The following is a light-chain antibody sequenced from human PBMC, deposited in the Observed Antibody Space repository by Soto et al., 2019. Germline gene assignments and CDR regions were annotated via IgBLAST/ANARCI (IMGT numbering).Light chain of an antibody. CDR3: QQHNNWPLT. CDR1: QSVSSY. V-gene: IGKV3-11*01. J-gene: IGKJ1*01. CDR2: DAS. Sequence: EIVLTQSPATLSLSPGERATLSCRASQSVSSYLAWYQQKPGQAPRLLIYDASNRATGIPARFSGSGSGTDFTLTINSREPEDVAVYYCQQHNNWPLTFGQGTKVDIK.